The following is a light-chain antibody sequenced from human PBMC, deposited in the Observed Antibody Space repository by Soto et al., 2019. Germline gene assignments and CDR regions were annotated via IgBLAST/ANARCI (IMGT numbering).Light chain of an antibody. J-gene: IGLJ2*01. CDR1: SSNIGAGYD. Sequence: QSVLTQPPSVSGAPGQRVTISCTGSSSNIGAGYDVHWYQQLPGTAPKRLIYGNSNRPSGVPDRFSGSKSGTSAPLAITGLQAEDAADYYCQSYDSSLSGHVVFCGGTELTVL. CDR3: QSYDSSLSGHVV. CDR2: GNS. V-gene: IGLV1-40*01.